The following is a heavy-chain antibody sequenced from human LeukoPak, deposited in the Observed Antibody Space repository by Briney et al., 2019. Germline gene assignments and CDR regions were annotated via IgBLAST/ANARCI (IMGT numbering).Heavy chain of an antibody. J-gene: IGHJ4*02. CDR1: GGSVSSYY. V-gene: IGHV4-59*08. CDR2: IYYSGST. D-gene: IGHD5-18*01. CDR3: ARHQMRYSYGTLFDY. Sequence: SETLSLTCTVSGGSVSSYYWSWIRQPPGKGLEWIGFIYYSGSTYYNPSLKSRVTISVDTSKNQFSLRLSSVTAADTAEYFCARHQMRYSYGTLFDYWGQGTLVTVSS.